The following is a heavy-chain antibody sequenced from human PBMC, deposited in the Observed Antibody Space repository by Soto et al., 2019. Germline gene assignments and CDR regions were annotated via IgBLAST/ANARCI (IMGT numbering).Heavy chain of an antibody. CDR2: INPNSGGT. CDR3: ARDPRYYYYGMDV. Sequence: RASVKVSCKASGYTFTGYYMHWVRQAPGQGLEWMGWINPNSGGTNYAQKFQGRVTMTRDTSISTAYMELSRLRSDDTAVYCCARDPRYYYYGMDVWGQGTTVTVSS. J-gene: IGHJ6*02. CDR1: GYTFTGYY. V-gene: IGHV1-2*02.